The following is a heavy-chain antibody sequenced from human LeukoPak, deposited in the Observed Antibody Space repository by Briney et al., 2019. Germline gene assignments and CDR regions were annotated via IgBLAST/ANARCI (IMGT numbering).Heavy chain of an antibody. CDR1: GFTFDDYG. CDR3: AKLVFSITGY. D-gene: IGHD3-3*02. J-gene: IGHJ4*02. CDR2: LSGSGSNT. Sequence: GGSLRLSCAASGFTFDDYGMSWVRQAPGKGLEWVSSLSGSGSNTYYADSVKGRFTISRDNSKNTLYLQMNSLRAEDTAVYYCAKLVFSITGYWGQGTLVTVSS. V-gene: IGHV3-23*01.